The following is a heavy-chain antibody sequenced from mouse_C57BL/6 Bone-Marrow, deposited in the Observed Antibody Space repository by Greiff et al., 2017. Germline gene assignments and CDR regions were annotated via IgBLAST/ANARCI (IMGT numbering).Heavy chain of an antibody. Sequence: QVQLQQPGAELVKPGASVKLSCKASGYTFTSYWMHWVKQRPGRGLEWIGRLDPTSGGTTYNEKFKGKATLTVDKPSSTAYSQLSSLTSEDSAVYYCARRRLRHFDYWGQGTTLTGSS. CDR2: LDPTSGGT. J-gene: IGHJ2*01. CDR3: ARRRLRHFDY. CDR1: GYTFTSYW. V-gene: IGHV1-72*01. D-gene: IGHD2-4*01.